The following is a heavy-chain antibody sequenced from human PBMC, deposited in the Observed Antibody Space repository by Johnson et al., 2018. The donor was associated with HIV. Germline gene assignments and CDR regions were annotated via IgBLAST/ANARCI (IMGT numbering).Heavy chain of an antibody. J-gene: IGHJ3*02. Sequence: VQLVESGGGVVQPGRSLRLSCAASGFTFSSYAMHWVRQAPGKGLEWVAYISSSGSSRYYADSVKGRFTISRDNTKNLLYLQMKSLIAEDTAVYYCARGLWLTPDAFEIWGQGTMVTVSS. V-gene: IGHV3-48*03. CDR3: ARGLWLTPDAFEI. D-gene: IGHD6-19*01. CDR2: ISSSGSSR. CDR1: GFTFSSYA.